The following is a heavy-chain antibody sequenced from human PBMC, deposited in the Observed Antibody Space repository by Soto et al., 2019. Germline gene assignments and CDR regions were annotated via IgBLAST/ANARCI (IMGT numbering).Heavy chain of an antibody. D-gene: IGHD4-17*01. CDR1: GYTFTSYD. CDR2: MNPNSGNT. J-gene: IGHJ2*01. Sequence: QVQLVQSGAEVKKPGASVKVSCKASGYTFTSYDINWVRQATGQGLEWMGWMNPNSGNTGYAQKFEGRVPIPWNTSTSTVYMELSSLRCEDTAAYHRAKESSYGVELCGRGTLVTVSS. CDR3: AKESSYGVEL. V-gene: IGHV1-8*01.